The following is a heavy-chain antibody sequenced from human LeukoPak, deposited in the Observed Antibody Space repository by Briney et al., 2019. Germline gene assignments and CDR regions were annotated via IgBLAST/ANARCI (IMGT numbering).Heavy chain of an antibody. V-gene: IGHV4-34*01. CDR1: GGSFSGYY. CDR2: INHSGST. J-gene: IGHJ4*02. D-gene: IGHD1-1*01. CDR3: ARGVEVIDY. Sequence: NPSETLSLTCAVYGGSFSGYYWSWIRQPPGKGLEWIGEINHSGSTNYNPSLKSRVTISVDTSKNQFSLKLSSVTAADTAVYYCARGVEVIDYWGQGTLVTVSS.